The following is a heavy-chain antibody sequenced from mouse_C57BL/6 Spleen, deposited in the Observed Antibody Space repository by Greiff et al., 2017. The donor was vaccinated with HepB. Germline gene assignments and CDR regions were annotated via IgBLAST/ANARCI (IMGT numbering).Heavy chain of an antibody. J-gene: IGHJ1*03. D-gene: IGHD2-12*01. V-gene: IGHV1-61*01. CDR1: GYTFTSYW. CDR3: AREGGNSPYWYFDV. CDR2: IYPSDSET. Sequence: VQLQQPGAELVRPGSSVKLSCKASGYTFTSYWMDWVKQRPGQGLEWIGNIYPSDSETHYNQKFKDKATLTVDKSSSTAYMQLSSLTSEDSAVYYCAREGGNSPYWYFDVGGTGTTVTVSS.